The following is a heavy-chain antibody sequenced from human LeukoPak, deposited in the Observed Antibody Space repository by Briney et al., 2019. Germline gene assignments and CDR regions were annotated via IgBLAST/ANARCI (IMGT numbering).Heavy chain of an antibody. D-gene: IGHD2-2*01. J-gene: IGHJ4*02. CDR1: GFTFSSYW. V-gene: IGHV3-7*01. CDR2: IRQDGSEK. Sequence: GGSLRLSCAASGFTFSSYWMSWVRQAPGKGLEWVANIRQDGSEKYYVDSVKGQFTISRDNAKNSLCLQMTSLRAEDTAVYYCARENRSTSCCFDYWGQGTLVTVSS. CDR3: ARENRSTSCCFDY.